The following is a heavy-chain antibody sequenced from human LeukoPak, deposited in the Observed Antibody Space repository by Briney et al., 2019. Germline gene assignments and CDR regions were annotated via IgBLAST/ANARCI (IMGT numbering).Heavy chain of an antibody. CDR3: ARGRSGSYRGSHYFDY. V-gene: IGHV1-69*05. CDR2: IIPIFGTA. J-gene: IGHJ4*02. Sequence: ASMKVSCKASGGTFSSYAISWVRQAPGQGLEWMGGIIPIFGTATYAQKFQGRVTITTDESTSTAYMELSSLRSEDTAVYYCARGRSGSYRGSHYFDYWGQGTLVTVSS. CDR1: GGTFSSYA. D-gene: IGHD1-26*01.